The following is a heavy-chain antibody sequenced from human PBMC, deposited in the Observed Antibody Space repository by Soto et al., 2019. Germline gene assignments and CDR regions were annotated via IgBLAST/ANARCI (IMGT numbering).Heavy chain of an antibody. V-gene: IGHV3-7*01. CDR2: ISQDGGEK. J-gene: IGHJ4*02. D-gene: IGHD2-15*01. Sequence: GGSLRLSCVPSGFTFSSYYMRWVRQAPGKGLEWVATISQDGGEKNYVDSVKGRFTVSRDNAKNSLYLQMNSLRAEDTAIYYCARANCGGGTCYKMDYWGQGTLVTVSS. CDR1: GFTFSSYY. CDR3: ARANCGGGTCYKMDY.